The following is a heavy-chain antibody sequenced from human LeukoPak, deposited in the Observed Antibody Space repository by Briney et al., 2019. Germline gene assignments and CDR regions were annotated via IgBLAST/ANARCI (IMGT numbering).Heavy chain of an antibody. Sequence: GGSLRLSCAASGFTFSSYWMSWVRQAPGKVLEWVANIKQDGSEKYYVDSVKGRFTISRDNAKNSLYLQMNSLRAEDTAVYYCVRDWGYDSSGYWQKYFDTWGQGTLVTVSS. CDR1: GFTFSSYW. V-gene: IGHV3-7*01. J-gene: IGHJ4*02. CDR3: VRDWGYDSSGYWQKYFDT. D-gene: IGHD3-22*01. CDR2: IKQDGSEK.